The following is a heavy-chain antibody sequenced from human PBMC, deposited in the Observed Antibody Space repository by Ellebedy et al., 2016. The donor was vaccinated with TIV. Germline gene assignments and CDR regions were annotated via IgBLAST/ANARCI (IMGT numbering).Heavy chain of an antibody. J-gene: IGHJ6*02. CDR3: VKDRWSSGFFYYYGLDV. D-gene: IGHD3-22*01. Sequence: GESLKISCSASGFTFSNYAMHWVRQAPGKGLEYVSAIRGDGDNTYYADSVKGRFTISRDNSKNTVDLQMSSLRTDDTAVYYCVKDRWSSGFFYYYGLDVWGRGTTVTVSS. CDR1: GFTFSNYA. V-gene: IGHV3-64D*06. CDR2: IRGDGDNT.